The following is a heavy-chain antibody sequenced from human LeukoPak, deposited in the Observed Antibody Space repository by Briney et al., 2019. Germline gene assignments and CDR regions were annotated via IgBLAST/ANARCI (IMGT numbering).Heavy chain of an antibody. J-gene: IGHJ6*03. Sequence: GGSLRLSCAASGFTFSSYEMNWVRQAPGKGLEWVPYISSSGSSIYYADSVKGRFTISRDNAKNSLFLQMNSLRAEDTAVYYCARDAPEYYYGSGTRLGRPTTDYMDVWGKGTTVTISS. V-gene: IGHV3-48*03. CDR2: ISSSGSSI. D-gene: IGHD3-10*01. CDR1: GFTFSSYE. CDR3: ARDAPEYYYGSGTRLGRPTTDYMDV.